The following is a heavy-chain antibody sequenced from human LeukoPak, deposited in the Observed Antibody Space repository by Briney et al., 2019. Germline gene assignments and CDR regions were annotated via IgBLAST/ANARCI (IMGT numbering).Heavy chain of an antibody. CDR2: ISYDGNNK. V-gene: IGHV3-30*03. D-gene: IGHD3-9*01. Sequence: SGGSLRLSCAASGFTFSNFGIHWVRQAPGKGLEWVAVISYDGNNKYYADSVKGRFTISRDNSKNTLYLQMNSLRAEDTAVYYCAREIPVLRYFDWLSPGPSSYGMDVWGQGTTVTVSS. CDR3: AREIPVLRYFDWLSPGPSSYGMDV. CDR1: GFTFSNFG. J-gene: IGHJ6*02.